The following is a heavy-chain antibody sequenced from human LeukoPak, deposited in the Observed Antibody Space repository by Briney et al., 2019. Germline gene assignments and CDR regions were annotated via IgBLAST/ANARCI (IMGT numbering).Heavy chain of an antibody. CDR1: GFTFDDYG. D-gene: IGHD3-10*01. Sequence: GGSLRLSCAASGFTFDDYGMSWVRLLPGKGLEWLSGINWNGGSTGYADSVKGRFTISRDNAKNSLYLQMNSLRGEDTALYYCARGRGLPGPLDYWGQGTLVTVSS. V-gene: IGHV3-20*04. CDR3: ARGRGLPGPLDY. J-gene: IGHJ4*02. CDR2: INWNGGST.